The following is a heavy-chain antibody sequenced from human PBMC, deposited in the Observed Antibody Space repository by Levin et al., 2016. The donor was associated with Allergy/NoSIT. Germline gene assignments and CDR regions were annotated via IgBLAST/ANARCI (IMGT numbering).Heavy chain of an antibody. CDR2: IGTAGDT. D-gene: IGHD3-10*01. V-gene: IGHV3-13*01. J-gene: IGHJ3*01. CDR3: ARLLMTTAHRGVIDL. Sequence: GESLKISCAASGFTFSNYDMHWVRQTPGKRLEWVSAIGTAGDTYYLGSVRGRFTISRENAMNSVYLDMYGLRGGDTGVYYCARLLMTTAHRGVIDLWGQGTMVTVSS. CDR1: GFTFSNYD.